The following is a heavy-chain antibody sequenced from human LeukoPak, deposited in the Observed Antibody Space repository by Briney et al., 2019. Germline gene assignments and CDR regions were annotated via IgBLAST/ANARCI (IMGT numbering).Heavy chain of an antibody. J-gene: IGHJ5*02. CDR1: GGSISSYY. V-gene: IGHV4-59*01. CDR3: AGRWSGSGSYFRIDNWFDP. D-gene: IGHD3-10*01. CDR2: IYYSGST. Sequence: SETLSLTCTVSGGSISSYYWSWIRQPPGKGLEWIGYIYYSGSTNYNPSLKSRVTISVDTSKNQFSLKLSSVTAADTAVYYCAGRWSGSGSYFRIDNWFDPWGQGTLVTVSS.